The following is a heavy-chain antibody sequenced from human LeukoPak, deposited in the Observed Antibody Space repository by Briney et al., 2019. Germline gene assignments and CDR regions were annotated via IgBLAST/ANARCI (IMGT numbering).Heavy chain of an antibody. CDR2: ISYDGSNK. D-gene: IGHD5-12*01. V-gene: IGHV3-30*18. Sequence: GRSLRLSCAASGFTFSSYGMHWVRQAPGKGLEGVAVISYDGSNKYYADSVKGRFTISRDNSKNTLYLQMNSLRAEDTAVYYCAKDLGATGYYYYYYMDVWGKGTTVTVSS. CDR3: AKDLGATGYYYYYYMDV. CDR1: GFTFSSYG. J-gene: IGHJ6*03.